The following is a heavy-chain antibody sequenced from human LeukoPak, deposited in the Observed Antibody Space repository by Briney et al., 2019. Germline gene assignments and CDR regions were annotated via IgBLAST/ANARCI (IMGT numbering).Heavy chain of an antibody. CDR3: ARVFDYGGDNDPFDI. J-gene: IGHJ3*02. D-gene: IGHD4-23*01. CDR2: ISSSSSYI. CDR1: GFTFSSYS. V-gene: IGHV3-21*01. Sequence: GGSLRLSCAASGFTFSSYSMNWLRHATGEGVEWVASISSSSSYIYYADSVKRRFTISRDNAKNSLYLQMNSLRAEDTAVYYCARVFDYGGDNDPFDIWGQGTMVTVSS.